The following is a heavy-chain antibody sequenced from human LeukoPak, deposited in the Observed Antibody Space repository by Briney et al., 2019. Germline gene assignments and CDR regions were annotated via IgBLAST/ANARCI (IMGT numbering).Heavy chain of an antibody. J-gene: IGHJ4*02. D-gene: IGHD3-22*01. Sequence: GGSLRLSCAASGFSVSNNYMSWVRQARGQGLEWVSVIYTGGSTHYADSVKGRFIITRDNSKNTVYLQMNSLRADDTAVYFCARRAGALYYYDTSGPFDHWGRGTLVTVSS. CDR2: IYTGGST. CDR1: GFSVSNNY. V-gene: IGHV3-53*01. CDR3: ARRAGALYYYDTSGPFDH.